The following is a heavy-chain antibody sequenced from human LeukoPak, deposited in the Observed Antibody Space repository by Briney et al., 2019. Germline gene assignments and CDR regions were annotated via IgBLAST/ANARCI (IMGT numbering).Heavy chain of an antibody. Sequence: SETLSLTCTVSGGSISSGSYYWGWIRQPPGKGLEWIGRIYTSGSTNYNPSLKSRVTISVDTSKNQFSLKLSSVTAADTAVYYCARTPYDFWSGYLLYYMDVWGKGTTVTVSS. V-gene: IGHV4-61*02. CDR3: ARTPYDFWSGYLLYYMDV. D-gene: IGHD3-3*01. J-gene: IGHJ6*03. CDR1: GGSISSGSYY. CDR2: IYTSGST.